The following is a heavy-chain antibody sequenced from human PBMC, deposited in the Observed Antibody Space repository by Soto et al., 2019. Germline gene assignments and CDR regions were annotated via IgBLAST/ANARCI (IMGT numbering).Heavy chain of an antibody. J-gene: IGHJ4*02. V-gene: IGHV3-30-3*01. CDR2: ISYDGSNK. D-gene: IGHD3-22*01. Sequence: GGSLRLSCAASGFTFSSYAMHWVRQAPGKGLEWVAVISYDGSNKYYADSVKGRFTISRDNSKSTLYLQMNSLRAEDTAVYYCARVEFYDSSGYYFGPVDYWGQGTLVTVSS. CDR1: GFTFSSYA. CDR3: ARVEFYDSSGYYFGPVDY.